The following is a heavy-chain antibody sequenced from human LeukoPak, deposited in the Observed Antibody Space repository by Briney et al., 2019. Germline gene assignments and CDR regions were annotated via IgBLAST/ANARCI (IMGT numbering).Heavy chain of an antibody. CDR2: INPNSGGT. CDR3: ARGLAEKENWFDP. V-gene: IGHV1-2*02. J-gene: IGHJ5*02. Sequence: ASVKVSCKASGYTFTGYYMHWVRQAPGQGLEWMGWINPNSGGTNYAQKFQGRVTITADKSTSTAYMELSSLRSEDTAVYYCARGLAEKENWFDPWGQGTLVTVSS. CDR1: GYTFTGYY.